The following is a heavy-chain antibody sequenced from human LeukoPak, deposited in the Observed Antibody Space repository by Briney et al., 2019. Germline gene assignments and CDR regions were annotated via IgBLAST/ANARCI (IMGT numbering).Heavy chain of an antibody. J-gene: IGHJ4*02. Sequence: GGSLRLSCAASGFTFNAFAMHWVRQAPGKGLEWVAVILYDGSNKYYADSLKGRLTISRDNSKHTLSLQVNSLRSEDTAVYYCARASGLSYTVFSASGRFYTYYFDYWGQGTPVTVSS. CDR2: ILYDGSNK. V-gene: IGHV3-30*03. CDR3: ARASGLSYTVFSASGRFYTYYFDY. CDR1: GFTFNAFA. D-gene: IGHD3-10*01.